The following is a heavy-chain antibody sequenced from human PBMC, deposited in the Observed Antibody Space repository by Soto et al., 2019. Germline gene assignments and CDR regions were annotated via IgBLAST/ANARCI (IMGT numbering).Heavy chain of an antibody. D-gene: IGHD6-13*01. CDR1: GDSISTHDYY. V-gene: IGHV4-39*01. CDR2: IYYTGDT. CDR3: ARQATTSWSY. J-gene: IGHJ4*01. Sequence: SETLSLTCTVSGDSISTHDYYWGWIRQPPGKGLEWIGSIYYTGDTYYSPSLKSRVTISLDASMNQFSLRLASVSVADTAMYYCARQATTSWSYWGQGTLVTVS.